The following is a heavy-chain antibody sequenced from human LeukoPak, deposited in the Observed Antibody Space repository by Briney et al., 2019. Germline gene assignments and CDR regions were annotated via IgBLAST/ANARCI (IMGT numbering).Heavy chain of an antibody. D-gene: IGHD4-17*01. J-gene: IGHJ4*02. CDR3: AKTTVTEYYFDY. CDR2: INPNSGGT. V-gene: IGHV1-2*02. Sequence: ASVKVSCKASGYTFTGYYMHWVRQAPGQGLEWMGWINPNSGGTNYAQKFQGRVTMTGDTSISTAYMELSRLRSDDTAVYYCAKTTVTEYYFDYWGQGTLVTVSS. CDR1: GYTFTGYY.